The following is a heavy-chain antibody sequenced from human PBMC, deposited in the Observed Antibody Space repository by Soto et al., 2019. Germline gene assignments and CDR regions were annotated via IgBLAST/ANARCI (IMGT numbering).Heavy chain of an antibody. V-gene: IGHV4-59*01. Sequence: SETLSLTCTVSGGSISSYYWSWIRQPPGKGLEWIGYIYYSGSTNYNPSLKSRVTISVDTSKNQFSLKLSSVTAADTAVYYCARESRTDWFDPWGQGTLVTVSS. CDR2: IYYSGST. CDR3: ARESRTDWFDP. CDR1: GGSISSYY. J-gene: IGHJ5*02.